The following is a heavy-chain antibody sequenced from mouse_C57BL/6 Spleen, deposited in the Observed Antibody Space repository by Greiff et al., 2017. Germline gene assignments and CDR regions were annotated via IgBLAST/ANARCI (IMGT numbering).Heavy chain of an antibody. Sequence: VQLQQPGAELVRPGSSVKLSCKASGYTFTSYWMDWVKQRPGQGLEWIGNIYPSDSETHYNQKFKDKATLTVDKSSSTAYMQLSSLTSEDSAVYYCARSDSRRYFDYWGQGTTLTVSS. D-gene: IGHD2-4*01. CDR3: ARSDSRRYFDY. V-gene: IGHV1-61*01. J-gene: IGHJ2*01. CDR2: IYPSDSET. CDR1: GYTFTSYW.